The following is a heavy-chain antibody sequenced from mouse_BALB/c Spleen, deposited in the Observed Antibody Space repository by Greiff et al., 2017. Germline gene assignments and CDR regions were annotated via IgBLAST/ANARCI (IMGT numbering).Heavy chain of an antibody. J-gene: IGHJ4*01. D-gene: IGHD1-1*01. Sequence: QVQLQQSGPQLVRPGASVKISCKASGYSFTSYWMHWVKQRPGQGLEWIGMIDPSDSETRLNQKFKDKATLTVDKSSSTAYMQLSSPTSEDSAVYYCARSSSSYYYAMDYWGQGTSVTVSS. CDR2: IDPSDSET. V-gene: IGHV1S127*01. CDR1: GYSFTSYW. CDR3: ARSSSSYYYAMDY.